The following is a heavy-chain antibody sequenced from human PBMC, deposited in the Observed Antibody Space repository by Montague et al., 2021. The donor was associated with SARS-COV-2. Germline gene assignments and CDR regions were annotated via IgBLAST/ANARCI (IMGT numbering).Heavy chain of an antibody. D-gene: IGHD3-3*01. V-gene: IGHV4-31*03. J-gene: IGHJ4*02. Sequence: TLSLTCTVSGGSISSCGYYWIWIRQHPGQGLEWIMYISYSGSTYYTPSLKIRVTISVDTSKNQFSLKLSSVTAADTAVYYCARSGITIFGVVSHYDYWGQGTLVTVSS. CDR3: ARSGITIFGVVSHYDY. CDR1: GGSISSCGYY. CDR2: ISYSGST.